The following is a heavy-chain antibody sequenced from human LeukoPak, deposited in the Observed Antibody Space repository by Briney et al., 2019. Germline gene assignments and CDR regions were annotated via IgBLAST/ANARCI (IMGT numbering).Heavy chain of an antibody. D-gene: IGHD6-13*01. CDR2: IIPIFGTA. CDR1: GGTFSSYA. CDR3: ARAAASRPFYYMDV. J-gene: IGHJ6*03. V-gene: IGHV1-69*05. Sequence: ASVKVSCKASGGTFSSYAISWVRQAPGQGLEWMGGIIPIFGTANYAQKFQGRVTITTGESTSTAYMELSSLRSEDTAVYYCARAAASRPFYYMDVWGKGTAVTVSS.